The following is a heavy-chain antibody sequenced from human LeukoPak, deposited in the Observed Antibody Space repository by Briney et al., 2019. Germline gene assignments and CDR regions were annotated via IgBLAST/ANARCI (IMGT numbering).Heavy chain of an antibody. Sequence: PGGSLRLSCAASGFTFSSYAMSWVRQAPGKGLEWVSAISGSGGSTYYADSVKGRFTISRDNSKNTLYLQMNSLRAEDTAVYYCAKTTFLGSDYDSSGYYFLDAFDIWGQGTMVTVSS. D-gene: IGHD3-22*01. CDR2: ISGSGGST. CDR3: AKTTFLGSDYDSSGYYFLDAFDI. V-gene: IGHV3-23*01. J-gene: IGHJ3*02. CDR1: GFTFSSYA.